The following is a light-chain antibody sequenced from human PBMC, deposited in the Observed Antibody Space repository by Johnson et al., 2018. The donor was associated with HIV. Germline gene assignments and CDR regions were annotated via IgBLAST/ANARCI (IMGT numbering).Light chain of an antibody. V-gene: IGLV1-51*02. CDR3: GTWDSSLSAGNV. J-gene: IGLJ1*01. Sequence: QSVLTQPPSVSAAPGQKVTISCSGGTSNLGNNYVSWYQHLPGTAPKLLIYENNKRPSGIPDRFSGSKSGTSATLGITGLPTGDEADYYCGTWDSSLSAGNVFGTGTKVTVL. CDR2: ENN. CDR1: TSNLGNNY.